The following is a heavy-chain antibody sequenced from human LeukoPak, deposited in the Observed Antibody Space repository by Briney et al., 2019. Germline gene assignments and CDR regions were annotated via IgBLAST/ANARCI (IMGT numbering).Heavy chain of an antibody. CDR3: ARDHGAY. D-gene: IGHD3-10*01. Sequence: AGGSLRLSCAASGFTFSSYEMNWVRQAPGKGLECVSFISSSGNTIYYADSVKGRFTISRDNAKNSLYLQMNSLRAEDSAIYYGARDHGAYWGEGTLVTVSS. CDR2: ISSSGNTI. CDR1: GFTFSSYE. J-gene: IGHJ4*02. V-gene: IGHV3-48*03.